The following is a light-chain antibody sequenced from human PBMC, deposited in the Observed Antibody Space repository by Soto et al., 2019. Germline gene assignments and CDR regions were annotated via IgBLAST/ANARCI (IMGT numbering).Light chain of an antibody. V-gene: IGKV3-11*01. CDR3: QQRTKWPPT. CDR2: DAS. J-gene: IGKJ1*01. CDR1: QSVSTY. Sequence: EIVLTQSPATLSLSPGERATLSCRASQSVSTYLAWYQQKPGQAPRLLIYDASNRATGIPARFSGSGSGTDFTLAISSLEPEDVAVYYCQQRTKWPPTFGQGTKVEVK.